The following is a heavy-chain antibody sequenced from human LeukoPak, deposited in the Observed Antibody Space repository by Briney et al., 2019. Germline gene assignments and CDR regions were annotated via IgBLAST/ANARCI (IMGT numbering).Heavy chain of an antibody. CDR3: ARDVRYYDFWSGYYGWFDP. V-gene: IGHV1-46*01. CDR1: GYTFTSYY. Sequence: ASVKVSCKASGYTFTSYYMHWVRQAPGQGLEWMGIINPSGGSTSYAQKFQGRVTMTRDTSTSTVYMELSSLRSEDTAVYYCARDVRYYDFWSGYYGWFDPWGQGTLVTVSS. J-gene: IGHJ5*02. CDR2: INPSGGST. D-gene: IGHD3-3*01.